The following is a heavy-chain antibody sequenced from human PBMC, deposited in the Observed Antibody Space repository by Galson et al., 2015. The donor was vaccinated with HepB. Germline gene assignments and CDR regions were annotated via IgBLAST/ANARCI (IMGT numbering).Heavy chain of an antibody. J-gene: IGHJ4*02. CDR2: IYPDNSDT. CDR1: GYNFTNYW. CDR3: ARLGTEGSGSYFDY. Sequence: QSGAEVKRPGKSLKISCQGSGYNFTNYWIGWVRQMPGKGLEWMGIIYPDNSDTRYSPSFQGQVTMSTDKSVSTAYLQWSSLKASGTAIYYCARLGTEGSGSYFDYWGQGTLVTVSS. V-gene: IGHV5-51*01. D-gene: IGHD3-10*01.